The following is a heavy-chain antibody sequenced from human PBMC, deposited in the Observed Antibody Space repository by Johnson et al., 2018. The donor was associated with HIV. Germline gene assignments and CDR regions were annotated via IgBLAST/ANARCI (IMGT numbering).Heavy chain of an antibody. J-gene: IGHJ3*02. CDR2: ISWNSGTI. CDR1: GFSFDDYA. CDR3: AKDQSWIGTGHDAFDI. Sequence: VQLVESGGGLVQPGRSLRLSCAASGFSFDDYAMHWVRQAPGKGLEWVSGISWNSGTIDYADSVKGRFTISRDNAKNSLYLQMSSLGAEDTAVYYCAKDQSWIGTGHDAFDIWGQGTMVTVSS. D-gene: IGHD1-1*01. V-gene: IGHV3-9*01.